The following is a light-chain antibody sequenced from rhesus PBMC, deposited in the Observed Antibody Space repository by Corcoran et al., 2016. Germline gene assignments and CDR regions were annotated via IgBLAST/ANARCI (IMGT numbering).Light chain of an antibody. CDR3: QQYDDLPYS. CDR1: QSIRSW. J-gene: IGKJ2*01. V-gene: IGKV1-19*01. CDR2: YAS. Sequence: DIQMTQSPSSLSASVGDKVTITCHASQSIRSWLAWYQQKSGKDPKPLVYYASSLQSGAPSRLSGLGSGTYYTLTISSLRPAAFATYYCQQYDDLPYSFGQGTKVEI.